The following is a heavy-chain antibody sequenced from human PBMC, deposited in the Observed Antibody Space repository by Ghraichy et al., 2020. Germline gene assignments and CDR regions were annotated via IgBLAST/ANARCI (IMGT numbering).Heavy chain of an antibody. V-gene: IGHV4-4*09. Sequence: SETLSLTCTVSGVSINDYYWSWFRQPPGKGLEWIAYIYVAVHMNYNASLKSRATIFVDMSRNQVSLNLTSVSAADTGVYYCARSRIRAGTYYGLDVWGQGTTVTVSS. CDR3: ARSRIRAGTYYGLDV. J-gene: IGHJ6*02. CDR2: IYVAVHM. D-gene: IGHD2/OR15-2a*01. CDR1: GVSINDYY.